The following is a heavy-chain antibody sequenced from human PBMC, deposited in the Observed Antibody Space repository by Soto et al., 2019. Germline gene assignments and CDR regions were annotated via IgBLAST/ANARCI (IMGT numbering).Heavy chain of an antibody. D-gene: IGHD5-12*01. Sequence: QVQLVQSGAEVKKPGASVKVSCKASGYTFTGYYMHWVRQAPGQGLEWMGWINPNSGGTNYAQKFQGWVTMTRDTSISTAYMELSRLRSDDTAVYYCARGFRATILFPAYNFDYWGQGTLVTVSS. CDR1: GYTFTGYY. CDR3: ARGFRATILFPAYNFDY. V-gene: IGHV1-2*04. CDR2: INPNSGGT. J-gene: IGHJ4*02.